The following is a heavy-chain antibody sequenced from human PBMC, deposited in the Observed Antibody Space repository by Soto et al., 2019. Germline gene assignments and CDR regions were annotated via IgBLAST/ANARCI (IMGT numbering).Heavy chain of an antibody. CDR3: ASGWGPGGWFDP. CDR1: THSMNSGYY. Sequence: QVQLQESGPGLVKASETLSLTCAVSTHSMNSGYYWGWIRQSPGKGLEWIGSIYHSGSTYYNPSLKSRVTISLDTSKNQFSLTLSSVTATDTAVYHCASGWGPGGWFDPWGQGSLVTVSS. CDR2: IYHSGST. V-gene: IGHV4-38-2*01. D-gene: IGHD3-16*01. J-gene: IGHJ5*02.